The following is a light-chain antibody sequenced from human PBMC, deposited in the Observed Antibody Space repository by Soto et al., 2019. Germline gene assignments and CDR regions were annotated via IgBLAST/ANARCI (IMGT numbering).Light chain of an antibody. V-gene: IGKV1-12*01. Sequence: DIQMTQSPSSVSAXVGDRXXITXRASQGIXSWLAWYQQXPEKAPKLVIYDASSLQSGVPSRFSGSGSGTDFTLTISSLQPEDFATYYCQQANSFPLTFGGGTKVEI. J-gene: IGKJ4*01. CDR2: DAS. CDR1: QGIXSW. CDR3: QQANSFPLT.